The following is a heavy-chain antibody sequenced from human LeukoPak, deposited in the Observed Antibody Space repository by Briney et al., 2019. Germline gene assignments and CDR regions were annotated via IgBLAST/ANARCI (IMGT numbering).Heavy chain of an antibody. J-gene: IGHJ6*02. CDR3: ARRGRRWLRWFNYGMDV. CDR2: MNPNSGNT. Sequence: ASVTVSCKASGYTFTSYDINWVRQATGQGLEWMGWMNPNSGNTGYAQKFQGRVTMTRNTSISTAYMELSSLRSEDTAVYYCARRGRRWLRWFNYGMDVWGQGATVTVSS. D-gene: IGHD5-12*01. CDR1: GYTFTSYD. V-gene: IGHV1-8*01.